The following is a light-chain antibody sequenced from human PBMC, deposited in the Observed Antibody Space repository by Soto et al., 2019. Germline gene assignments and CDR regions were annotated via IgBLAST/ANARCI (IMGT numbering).Light chain of an antibody. V-gene: IGKV3-20*01. J-gene: IGKJ1*01. Sequence: EVVLTQSPGTLSLSPGERATLSCRTSQSVVNYQLAWYRQKPGQAPRLLIYNTFHRATGIPDRFSGTGSETDFNLTIRGLEAEDFGGYHCQEYGALPPKFGQGTRVEIK. CDR2: NTF. CDR3: QEYGALPPK. CDR1: QSVVNYQ.